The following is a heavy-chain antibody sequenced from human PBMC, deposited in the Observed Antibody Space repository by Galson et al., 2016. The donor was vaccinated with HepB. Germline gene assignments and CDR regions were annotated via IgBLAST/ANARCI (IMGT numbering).Heavy chain of an antibody. J-gene: IGHJ4*02. CDR2: IDGPTPNT. Sequence: SLRISCAASRFTLRNSALRWVRRSPGKGVEWVSHIDGPTPNTHYADSVRGRFSIYRDNARDTLYLQMDSLTAKDSASYYCTTWLSHHFDYWGQGTRVTVSS. V-gene: IGHV3-23*01. CDR1: RFTLRNSA. CDR3: TTWLSHHFDY. D-gene: IGHD6-19*01.